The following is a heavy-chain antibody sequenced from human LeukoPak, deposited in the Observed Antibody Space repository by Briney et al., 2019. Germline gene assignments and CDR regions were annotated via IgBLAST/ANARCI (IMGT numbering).Heavy chain of an antibody. Sequence: ASVKVSCKASGYTFTSYDINWVRQATGQGLEWMGWMNPNSGNTGYAQKFQGRVTITRNTSISTAYMELSSLRSEDMAVYYCARALGRYSSSSAYYYYMDVWGKGTTVTVSS. V-gene: IGHV1-8*03. CDR3: ARALGRYSSSSAYYYYMDV. D-gene: IGHD6-6*01. CDR2: MNPNSGNT. CDR1: GYTFTSYD. J-gene: IGHJ6*03.